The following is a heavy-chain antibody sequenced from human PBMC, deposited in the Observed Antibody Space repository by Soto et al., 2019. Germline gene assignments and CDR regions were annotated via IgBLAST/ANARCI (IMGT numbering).Heavy chain of an antibody. D-gene: IGHD6-13*01. Sequence: QVQLVESGGGVVQPGRSLRLSCAASGFTFSSYAMHWVRQAPGKGLEWVAVISYDGSNKYYADSVKGRFTISRDNSKHTLYLQMNSLRAEDTAVYYCARRVVVGSSWGDAFDIWGHGTMVTVSS. J-gene: IGHJ3*02. CDR1: GFTFSSYA. V-gene: IGHV3-30-3*01. CDR2: ISYDGSNK. CDR3: ARRVVVGSSWGDAFDI.